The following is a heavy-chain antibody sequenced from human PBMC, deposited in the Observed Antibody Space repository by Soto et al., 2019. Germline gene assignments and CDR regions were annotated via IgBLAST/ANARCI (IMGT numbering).Heavy chain of an antibody. D-gene: IGHD3-22*01. J-gene: IGHJ4*02. V-gene: IGHV4-39*01. CDR2: IYYSGST. CDR3: ARHGKVKRIVVKHLRSGYFDY. Sequence: QLQLQESGPGLVKPSETLSLTCTVSGGSISSSSYYWGWIRQPPGKGLEWIGSIYYSGSTYYNPSLKSRVTISVDTSKNQFSLKLSSVTAADTAVYYCARHGKVKRIVVKHLRSGYFDYWGQGTLVTVSS. CDR1: GGSISSSSYY.